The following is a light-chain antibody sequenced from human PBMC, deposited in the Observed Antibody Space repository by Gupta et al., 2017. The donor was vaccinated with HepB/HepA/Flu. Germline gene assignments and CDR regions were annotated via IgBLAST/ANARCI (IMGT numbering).Light chain of an antibody. V-gene: IGKV3-11*01. J-gene: IGKJ4*01. CDR2: DAS. CDR3: QQRSNWLT. CDR1: QSVSSY. Sequence: IGWTRSPAVLSFSAGERATSSCRDSQSVSSYLAWYQQHPGQATRLLIYDASNRATGTPARFSGSGSATYFTLTISSLEPEDVAVYYCQQRSNWLTFGGGTKVEIK.